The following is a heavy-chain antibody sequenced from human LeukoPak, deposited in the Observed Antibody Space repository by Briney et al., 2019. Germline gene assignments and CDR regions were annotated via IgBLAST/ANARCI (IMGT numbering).Heavy chain of an antibody. CDR2: IWYDGSNK. CDR3: ARGDGYNVAEYLQH. J-gene: IGHJ1*01. V-gene: IGHV3-33*01. Sequence: GRSLRLSCAASGFTFSSYGMHWVRQAPGKGLEWVAVIWYDGSNKYYGDSVKGRFTISRDNSKKTLYLQMNSLRVEDTAVYYCARGDGYNVAEYLQHGGQGTLVTVS. CDR1: GFTFSSYG. D-gene: IGHD5-24*01.